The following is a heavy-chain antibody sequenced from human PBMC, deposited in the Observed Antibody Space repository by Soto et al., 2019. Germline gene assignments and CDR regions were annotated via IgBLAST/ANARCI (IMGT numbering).Heavy chain of an antibody. Sequence: PGGSLRLSCAASGFTFGSYAMSWVRQATGKGLEWVSLISGTGDSSEYANSVKGRFTISRDYSKTTVFLQMNSLRAEDTAVYFCAKDKGNYGSGSFSHWGQGTLVAVFS. V-gene: IGHV3-23*01. J-gene: IGHJ4*02. CDR2: ISGTGDSS. CDR3: AKDKGNYGSGSFSH. D-gene: IGHD3-10*01. CDR1: GFTFGSYA.